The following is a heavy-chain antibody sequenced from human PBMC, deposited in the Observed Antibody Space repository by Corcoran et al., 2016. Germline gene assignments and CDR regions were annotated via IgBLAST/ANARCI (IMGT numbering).Heavy chain of an antibody. CDR3: AREGGAYYDFWSGYYGY. CDR2: IYSGGST. D-gene: IGHD3-3*01. CDR1: GFTVSSNY. V-gene: IGHV3-53*01. J-gene: IGHJ4*02. Sequence: EVQLVESGGGLIQPGGSLRLSCAASGFTVSSNYMSWVRQAPGKGLEWVSVIYSGGSTYYVDSVKGRFTISRDNSKNTLYLQMNSLRAEDTAVYYCAREGGAYYDFWSGYYGYWGQGTLVTVSS.